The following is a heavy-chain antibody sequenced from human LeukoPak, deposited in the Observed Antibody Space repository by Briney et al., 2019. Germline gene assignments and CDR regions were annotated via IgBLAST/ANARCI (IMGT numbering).Heavy chain of an antibody. CDR3: ARITDPDYRSGWSGADY. CDR2: IYPTGHT. V-gene: IGHV4-4*07. Sequence: SETLSLTCTVSGGSLGNYYWSWLRQPAGKGLEWIGRIYPTGHTHYNPSLKSRVTMSDDTSKNQFSLKMTSLTAADTAVYYCARITDPDYRSGWSGADYWGRGTQVTVSA. D-gene: IGHD6-19*01. CDR1: GGSLGNYY. J-gene: IGHJ4*02.